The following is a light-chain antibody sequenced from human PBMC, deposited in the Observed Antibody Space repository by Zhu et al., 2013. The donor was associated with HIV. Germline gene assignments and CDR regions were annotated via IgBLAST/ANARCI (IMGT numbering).Light chain of an antibody. J-gene: IGKJ3*01. Sequence: EVVLTQSPATLSLSPGERATLSCRASQSVSSKLAWYQQKPGQAPRLLIHDASNRATGIPARFSGSGSGTDFTLTISSLEPEDFAVYYCQQRSNWLFTFGPGTKVDIK. V-gene: IGKV3-11*01. CDR2: DAS. CDR3: QQRSNWLFT. CDR1: QSVSSK.